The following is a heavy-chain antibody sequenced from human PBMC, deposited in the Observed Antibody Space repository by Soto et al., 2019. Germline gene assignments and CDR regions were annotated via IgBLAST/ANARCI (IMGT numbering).Heavy chain of an antibody. D-gene: IGHD2-8*01. Sequence: GSLRLSCTASGFTFGDYGMSWFRQAPGKGLEWVAFIRSEAYGGTTEYAASVKGRFIISRDDSKSIAYLQMNSLKTEDKAIYYCARCAIVVLLYFDYWGQGTLVTVSS. CDR1: GFTFGDYG. CDR2: IRSEAYGGTT. J-gene: IGHJ4*02. CDR3: ARCAIVVLLYFDY. V-gene: IGHV3-49*03.